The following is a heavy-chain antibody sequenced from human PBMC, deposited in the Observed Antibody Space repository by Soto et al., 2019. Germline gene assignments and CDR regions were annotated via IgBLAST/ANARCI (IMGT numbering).Heavy chain of an antibody. CDR1: GFTLSSYA. Sequence: GSLRLSCAASGFTLSSYAMSWVRQAPGKGLEWVSTFSGTGGYTYYADSVKGRFTISRDDSKNTLFLHMNSLRAADTAVYYCARGQRALITYGPFDPWGQGTLVTVSS. CDR2: FSGTGGYT. D-gene: IGHD4-17*01. V-gene: IGHV3-23*01. CDR3: ARGQRALITYGPFDP. J-gene: IGHJ5*02.